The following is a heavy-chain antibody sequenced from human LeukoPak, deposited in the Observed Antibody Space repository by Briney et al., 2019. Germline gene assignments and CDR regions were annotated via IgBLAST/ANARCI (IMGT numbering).Heavy chain of an antibody. CDR3: ARAPVEMATIYYYYYMDV. Sequence: SETLSLTCTDSGGSISSGSYYWSWIRQPAGKGLEWIGRIYTSGSTNYNPSLKSRVTISVDTSKNQFSLKLSSVTAADTAVYYCARAPVEMATIYYYYYMDVWGKGTTVTVSS. CDR2: IYTSGST. J-gene: IGHJ6*03. V-gene: IGHV4-61*02. D-gene: IGHD5-24*01. CDR1: GGSISSGSYY.